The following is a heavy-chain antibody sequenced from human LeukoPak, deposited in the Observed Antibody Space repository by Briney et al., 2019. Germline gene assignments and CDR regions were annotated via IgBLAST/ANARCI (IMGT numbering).Heavy chain of an antibody. CDR1: GFTFSSYA. J-gene: IGHJ4*02. CDR3: ARDRYYGSGSYPHFDS. V-gene: IGHV3-30-3*01. CDR2: ISYDGSNK. D-gene: IGHD3-10*01. Sequence: GGSLRLSCAASGFTFSSYAMHWVRQAPGEGLEWVAVISYDGSNKYYADSVKGRFTISRDNSKNTLYLQMNSLRAEDTAVYYCARDRYYGSGSYPHFDSWGQGTLVTVSS.